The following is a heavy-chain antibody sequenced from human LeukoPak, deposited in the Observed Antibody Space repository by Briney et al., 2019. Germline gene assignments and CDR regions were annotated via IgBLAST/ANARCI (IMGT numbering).Heavy chain of an antibody. J-gene: IGHJ4*02. CDR1: GFTFSSYG. D-gene: IGHD2-21*02. V-gene: IGHV3-30*18. CDR2: ISYDGSNK. Sequence: GGSLRLSCAASGFTFSSYGMHWVRQAPGKGLEWVAVISYDGSNKYYADSVKGRFTISRDNSKNTLYLQMNSLRAEDTAVYYCAKDRQTYCGGDCYPHFDYWGQGTLVTVSS. CDR3: AKDRQTYCGGDCYPHFDY.